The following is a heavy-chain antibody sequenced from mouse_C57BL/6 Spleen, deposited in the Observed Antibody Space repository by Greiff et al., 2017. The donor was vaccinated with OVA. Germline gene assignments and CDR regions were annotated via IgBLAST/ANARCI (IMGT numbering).Heavy chain of an antibody. CDR1: GYTFTDYY. J-gene: IGHJ3*01. CDR3: ARRTGTPFAY. V-gene: IGHV1-26*01. D-gene: IGHD4-1*01. Sequence: EVQLQQSGPELVKPGASVKISCKASGYTFTDYYMNWVKQSHGKSLEWIGDINPNNGGTSYNQKFKGKATLTVDKSSSTAYMELRSLTSEDSAVYYCARRTGTPFAYWGQGTLVTVSA. CDR2: INPNNGGT.